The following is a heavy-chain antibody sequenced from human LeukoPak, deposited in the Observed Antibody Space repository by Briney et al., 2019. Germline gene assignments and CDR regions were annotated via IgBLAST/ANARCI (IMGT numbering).Heavy chain of an antibody. Sequence: GGSLRLSCAASGFTFSSYGMSWVRQAPGKGLEWVSAISGSGGSTYYADSVKGRFTISRDNSKNTLYLQINSLRAEDTAVYYCNCQHDAFDIWGQGTMVTVSS. CDR3: NCQHDAFDI. V-gene: IGHV3-23*01. D-gene: IGHD1-1*01. CDR1: GFTFSSYG. J-gene: IGHJ3*02. CDR2: ISGSGGST.